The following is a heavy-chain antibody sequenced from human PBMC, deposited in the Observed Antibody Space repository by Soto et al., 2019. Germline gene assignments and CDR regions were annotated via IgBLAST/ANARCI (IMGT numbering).Heavy chain of an antibody. D-gene: IGHD6-19*01. CDR1: GFTFSIYA. CDR2: ISSNGGST. CDR3: ARGIPVAGLDF. V-gene: IGHV3-64*01. J-gene: IGHJ4*02. Sequence: GGSLRLSCAASGFTFSIYAMQWVRQAPGKGLEYISFISSNGGSTFYANSVKGRFTISRDNSKNTLYLQMDSLRPEDMGVYFCARGIPVAGLDFWGQGTLVTVSS.